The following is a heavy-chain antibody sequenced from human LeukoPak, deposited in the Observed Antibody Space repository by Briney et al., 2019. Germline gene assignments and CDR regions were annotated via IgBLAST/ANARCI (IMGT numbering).Heavy chain of an antibody. CDR2: INHSGST. J-gene: IGHJ1*01. D-gene: IGHD6-19*01. Sequence: PSETLSLTCAVYGGSFSGYYWSWIRQPPGKGLEWIGEINHSGSTNYNPSLRSRVTISVDTSKNQFSLKLSSVTAADTAVYYCARARSGWYGKYFQHWGQGTLVTVSS. CDR1: GGSFSGYY. V-gene: IGHV4-34*01. CDR3: ARARSGWYGKYFQH.